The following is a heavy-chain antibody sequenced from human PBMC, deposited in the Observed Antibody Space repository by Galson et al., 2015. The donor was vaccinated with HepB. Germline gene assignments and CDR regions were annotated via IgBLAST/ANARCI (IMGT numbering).Heavy chain of an antibody. CDR2: ISYDGSNK. D-gene: IGHD5-18*01. J-gene: IGHJ4*02. CDR1: GFTFSSYG. V-gene: IGHV3-30*18. CDR3: AKAQNPAMGIDY. Sequence: SLRLSCAASGFTFSSYGMHWVRQAPGKGLEWVAVISYDGSNKYYADSVKGRFTISRDNSKNTLYLQMNSLRAEDTAVYYCAKAQNPAMGIDYWGQGTLVTVSS.